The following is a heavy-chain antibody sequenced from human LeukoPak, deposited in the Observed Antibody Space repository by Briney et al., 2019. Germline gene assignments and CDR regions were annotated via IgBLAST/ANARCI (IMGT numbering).Heavy chain of an antibody. V-gene: IGHV3-23*01. J-gene: IGHJ4*02. CDR2: ISGSGGNT. CDR3: ARGMSATSGYLELEY. D-gene: IGHD3-22*01. Sequence: GGSLRLSCAASGFTFSSYAMSWVRQSLAKGLEWVSAISGSGGNTYSADSVKGRCTISRDNSLQTLFLHMNSLRAEDTAAYYCARGMSATSGYLELEYWGQGALVTVSS. CDR1: GFTFSSYA.